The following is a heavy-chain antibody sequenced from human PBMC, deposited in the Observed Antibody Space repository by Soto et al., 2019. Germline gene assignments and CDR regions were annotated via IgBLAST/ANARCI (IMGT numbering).Heavy chain of an antibody. Sequence: QVQLVESGGGVVQPGRSLRLSCAASGFTFSSYGMHWVRQATGKGLEWVAVIWYDGSNKYYADSVKGRFTISRDNSKNTLYLQMNSLRAEDTAVYYCARDSSSSWYYFDYWGQGTLVTVSS. V-gene: IGHV3-33*01. CDR2: IWYDGSNK. D-gene: IGHD6-13*01. J-gene: IGHJ4*02. CDR3: ARDSSSSWYYFDY. CDR1: GFTFSSYG.